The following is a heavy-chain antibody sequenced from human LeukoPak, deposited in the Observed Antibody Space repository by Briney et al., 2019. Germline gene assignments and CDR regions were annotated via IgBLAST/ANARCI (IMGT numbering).Heavy chain of an antibody. J-gene: IGHJ2*01. CDR1: GGSFSGYY. CDR3: ARRASPTMVRGVHWYFDL. V-gene: IGHV4-34*01. D-gene: IGHD3-10*01. CDR2: INHSGST. Sequence: SETLSLTCAVYGGSFSGYYWSWIRQPPGKGLEWIGEINHSGSTNYNPSLKSRVTISVDTSKNQFSRKLSSVAAADTAVYYCARRASPTMVRGVHWYFDLWGRGTLVTVSS.